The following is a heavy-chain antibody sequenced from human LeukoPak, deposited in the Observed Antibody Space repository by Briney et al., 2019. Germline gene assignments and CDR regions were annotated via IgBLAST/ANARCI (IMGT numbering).Heavy chain of an antibody. V-gene: IGHV3-33*08. Sequence: GGSLRLSCAASGFTFSTYWMSWVRQAPGKGLEWVAVIWFDGSEQYYADSVKGRFIISRDNSKSTLNLQLNSLRAEDTAVYYCAREGDSRWGELSPWGQGTLVTVSS. CDR3: AREGDSRWGELSP. CDR1: GFTFSTYW. D-gene: IGHD3-16*02. J-gene: IGHJ1*01. CDR2: IWFDGSEQ.